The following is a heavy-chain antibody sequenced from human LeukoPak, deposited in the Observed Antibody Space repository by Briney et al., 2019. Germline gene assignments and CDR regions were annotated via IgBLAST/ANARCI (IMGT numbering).Heavy chain of an antibody. CDR1: GGSFSGYY. V-gene: IGHV4-34*01. Sequence: SETLSLTCAVYGGSFSGYYWSWIRQPPGKGLEWIGEINHSGSTNYNPSLKSRVPISVDTSKNQFSLKLSSVTAADTAVYYCNVATRWYGMDVWGQGTTVTVSS. J-gene: IGHJ6*02. CDR2: INHSGST. CDR3: NVATRWYGMDV. D-gene: IGHD5-12*01.